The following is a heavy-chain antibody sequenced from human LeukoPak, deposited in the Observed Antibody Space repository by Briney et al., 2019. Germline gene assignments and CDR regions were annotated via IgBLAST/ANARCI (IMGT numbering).Heavy chain of an antibody. Sequence: GGSLRLSCAASGFTSSSYSMNWVRQAPGKGLEWVSSISSSSSYIYYADSVKGRFTISRDNAKNSLYLQMNSLRAEDTAVYYCARDPRRLGYCSSTSCYFLWFDPWGQETLVTVSS. CDR1: GFTSSSYS. CDR3: ARDPRRLGYCSSTSCYFLWFDP. J-gene: IGHJ5*02. V-gene: IGHV3-21*01. CDR2: ISSSSSYI. D-gene: IGHD2-2*01.